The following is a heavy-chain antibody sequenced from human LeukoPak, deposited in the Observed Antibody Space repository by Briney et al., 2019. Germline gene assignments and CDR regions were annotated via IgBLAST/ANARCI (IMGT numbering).Heavy chain of an antibody. V-gene: IGHV3-7*01. J-gene: IGHJ6*03. Sequence: GGSLRLSCAASGFNFGGLWMNWVRQPPGKGLEWVAHIKNDGSEKYYVDSVKGRFTISRDNAESSLYLQMNSLRAEDTAVYYCARERVPGYCSGGSCYYYYMDVWGKGTTVTVSS. CDR3: ARERVPGYCSGGSCYYYYMDV. CDR2: IKNDGSEK. D-gene: IGHD2-15*01. CDR1: GFNFGGLW.